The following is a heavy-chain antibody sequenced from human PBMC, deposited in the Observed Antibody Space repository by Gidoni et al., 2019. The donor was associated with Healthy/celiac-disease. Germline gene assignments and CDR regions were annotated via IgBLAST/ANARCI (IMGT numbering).Heavy chain of an antibody. CDR2: IYYSGST. CDR1: GCSISRYY. CDR3: ARGDCSSTSCYSDFDY. J-gene: IGHJ4*02. Sequence: QVQLQESGPGLVQPSATLSLTCTVPGCSISRYYWSWIRQPPGKGLEWIGYIYYSGSTNYNPSLKSRVTISVDTSKNQFALKLSSVTAADTAVYYCARGDCSSTSCYSDFDYWGQGTLVTVSS. V-gene: IGHV4-59*01. D-gene: IGHD2-2*01.